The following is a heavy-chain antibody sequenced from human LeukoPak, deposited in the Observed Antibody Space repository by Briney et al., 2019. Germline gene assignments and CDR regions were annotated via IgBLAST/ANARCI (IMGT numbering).Heavy chain of an antibody. D-gene: IGHD3-16*01. Sequence: PGRCLRLSCAASGFTFRYYEMNWARQAPGKGLECVSYIRSHCFTIYYADSVKGRFTISRDNPKNCLLVQMNSLRGEDTAVFYCERGGLMGVWGQGTLVTVSS. V-gene: IGHV3-48*03. CDR2: IRSHCFTI. CDR3: ERGGLMGV. J-gene: IGHJ4*02. CDR1: GFTFRYYE.